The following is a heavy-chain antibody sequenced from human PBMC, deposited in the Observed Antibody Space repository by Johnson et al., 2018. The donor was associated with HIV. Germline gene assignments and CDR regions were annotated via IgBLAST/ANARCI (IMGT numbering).Heavy chain of an antibody. Sequence: LVKPGGSLRLSCAVSGFTFNNAWMSWVRQAPGKGLEWVGRIKSKTDGGTTDYAAPVKGRFTISRDDSKNTLYLQMNSLKTEDTAVYYCARNLLFYFDSSPYSDPRPVAFDIWGQGTMVTVSS. CDR2: IKSKTDGGTT. CDR3: ARNLLFYFDSSPYSDPRPVAFDI. CDR1: GFTFNNAW. J-gene: IGHJ3*02. D-gene: IGHD3-22*01. V-gene: IGHV3-15*01.